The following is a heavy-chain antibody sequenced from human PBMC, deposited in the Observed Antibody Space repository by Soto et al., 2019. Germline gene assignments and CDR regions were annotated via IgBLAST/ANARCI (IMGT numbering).Heavy chain of an antibody. Sequence: GSLRLSCAVSGFAVNYNYMTWVRQAPGKWLEWVSVIYTDDTTYYADSVKGRFTVSRDNSKNTLHLQMNSLRAEDTAIYYCARAKPPSYSSGWYGFDYWGQGTLVTVSS. J-gene: IGHJ4*02. V-gene: IGHV3-66*01. CDR3: ARAKPPSYSSGWYGFDY. CDR1: GFAVNYNY. D-gene: IGHD6-19*01. CDR2: IYTDDTT.